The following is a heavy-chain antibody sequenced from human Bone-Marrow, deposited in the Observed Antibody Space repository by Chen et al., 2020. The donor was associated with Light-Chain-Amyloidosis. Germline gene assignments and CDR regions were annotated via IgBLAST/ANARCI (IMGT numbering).Heavy chain of an antibody. Sequence: EAQLVESGGGLVQPGGSLRLSCSTSGFTFSDYWMTWVRQTPGKGLEWVANIKSDISQTFYLDSVKCRFTISRDNAEKSLYLQMNALRVEDTATYYCARGPLRRPGYWGQGSLVTVSS. J-gene: IGHJ4*02. CDR2: IKSDISQT. V-gene: IGHV3-7*03. CDR3: ARGPLRRPGY. CDR1: GFTFSDYW. D-gene: IGHD4-17*01.